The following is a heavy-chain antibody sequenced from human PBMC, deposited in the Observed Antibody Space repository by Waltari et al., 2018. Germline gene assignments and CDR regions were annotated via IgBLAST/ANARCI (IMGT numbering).Heavy chain of an antibody. CDR3: ARGKQGDYYDSSGYYNWFDP. V-gene: IGHV1-69*12. CDR2: IIPIFGTA. Sequence: QVQLVQSGAEVKKPGSSVKVSCKASGGTFSSYAIRWVRPAPGPGLGGMGGIIPIFGTANYAQKFQGRVTITADESTSTAYMELSSLRSEDTAVYYCARGKQGDYYDSSGYYNWFDPWGQGTLVTVSS. J-gene: IGHJ5*02. CDR1: GGTFSSYA. D-gene: IGHD3-22*01.